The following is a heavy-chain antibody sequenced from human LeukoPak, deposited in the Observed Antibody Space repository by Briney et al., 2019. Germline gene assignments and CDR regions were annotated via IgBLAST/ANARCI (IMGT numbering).Heavy chain of an antibody. V-gene: IGHV3-23*01. D-gene: IGHD3-22*01. CDR1: GFTFSSYG. J-gene: IGHJ4*02. Sequence: PGGSLRLSCAASGFTFSSYGMSWVRQAPGKGLEWVSAISGSGGSTYYADSVKGRFTISRDNSKNTLYLQMNSLRAEDTAVYYCAKTPWAVVISQCYFDYWGQGTLVTVSS. CDR3: AKTPWAVVISQCYFDY. CDR2: ISGSGGST.